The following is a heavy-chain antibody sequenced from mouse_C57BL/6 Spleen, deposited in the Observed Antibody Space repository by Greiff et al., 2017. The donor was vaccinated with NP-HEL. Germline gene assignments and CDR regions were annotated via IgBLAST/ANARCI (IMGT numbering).Heavy chain of an antibody. CDR3: AKHSDSSGYAMDY. J-gene: IGHJ4*01. V-gene: IGHV2-9*01. CDR1: GFSLTSYG. D-gene: IGHD3-2*02. CDR2: IWGGGST. Sequence: VQLQQSGPGLVAPSQSLSITCTVSGFSLTSYGVDWVRQPPGKGLEWLGVIWGGGSTNYNSALMSRLSISKDNSKSQGFLKMNSLQTDDTSMYYCAKHSDSSGYAMDYWGQGTSVTVSS.